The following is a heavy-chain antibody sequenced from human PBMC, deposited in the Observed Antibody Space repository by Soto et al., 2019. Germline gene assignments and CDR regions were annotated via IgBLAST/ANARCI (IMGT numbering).Heavy chain of an antibody. V-gene: IGHV1-69*13. Sequence: ASVKVSCKASGGTFSSYAISWVRQAPGQGLEWMGGIIPIFGTANYAQKFQGRVTITADESTSTAYMELSSLRSEDTAVYYCAILPATAIPPPFDYWGQGTLVTVSS. D-gene: IGHD2-2*02. CDR3: AILPATAIPPPFDY. CDR1: GGTFSSYA. CDR2: IIPIFGTA. J-gene: IGHJ4*02.